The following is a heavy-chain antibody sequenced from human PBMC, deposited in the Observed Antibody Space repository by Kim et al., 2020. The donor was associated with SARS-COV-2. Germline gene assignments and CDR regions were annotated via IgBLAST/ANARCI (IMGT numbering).Heavy chain of an antibody. CDR3: VRDGRLTAYSTGAFDI. D-gene: IGHD3-9*01. CDR2: INTDGSET. Sequence: GGSLRLSCAASGFTFTKYWMHWVRQAPGKGLMWVSRINTDGSETGYSDSVKGRFTISRDIAKNTLYLQMNSLTAEDTAVYYCVRDGRLTAYSTGAFDIWGKGKRVTVSS. V-gene: IGHV3-74*01. CDR1: GFTFTKYW. J-gene: IGHJ3*02.